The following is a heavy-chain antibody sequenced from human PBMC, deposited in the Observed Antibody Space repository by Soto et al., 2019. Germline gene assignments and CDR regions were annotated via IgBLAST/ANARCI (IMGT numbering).Heavy chain of an antibody. V-gene: IGHV4-34*01. D-gene: IGHD2-21*02. CDR1: GGSFSGYY. J-gene: IGHJ4*02. CDR3: ARQRTSVVTQAYFDV. CDR2: INHSGST. Sequence: SETLSLTCAVYGGSFSGYYWSWIRQPPGKGLEWIGEINHSGSTNYNPSLKSRVSMSIDTSKDQFSLKLKSATAADTALYFCARQRTSVVTQAYFDVWGQGSPVTVSS.